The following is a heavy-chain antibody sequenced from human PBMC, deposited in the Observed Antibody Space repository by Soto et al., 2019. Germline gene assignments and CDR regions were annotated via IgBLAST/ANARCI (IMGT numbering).Heavy chain of an antibody. CDR3: ARIPSSGPISFDI. CDR2: ITSSSTFI. Sequence: PGVSLRLSCSASGFTFSSYSMNWVRQAPGKGLEWVSSITSSSTFIYYADSVKGRFTISRDNAKKSLYLQVNSLRAEDTVVYYCARIPSSGPISFDIRGQGTMVSVS. V-gene: IGHV3-21*01. D-gene: IGHD3-22*01. J-gene: IGHJ3*02. CDR1: GFTFSSYS.